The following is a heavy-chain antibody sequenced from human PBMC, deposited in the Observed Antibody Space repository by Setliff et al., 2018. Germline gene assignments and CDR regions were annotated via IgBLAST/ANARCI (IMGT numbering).Heavy chain of an antibody. CDR1: GDSIYNQF. V-gene: IGHV4-4*08. J-gene: IGHJ5*02. Sequence: PSETLSLTCTVSGDSIYNQFWSWVRQPPGKGLQWIGYIYSTGSTNYNPSLKSRVTISIDMSENQISLKLNPVTAADTAVYYCVRTFNGSPADRWGQGTLVTVSS. CDR2: IYSTGST. D-gene: IGHD2-2*01. CDR3: VRTFNGSPADR.